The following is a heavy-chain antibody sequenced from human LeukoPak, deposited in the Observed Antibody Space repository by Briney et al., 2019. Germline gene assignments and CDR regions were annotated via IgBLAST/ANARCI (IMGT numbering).Heavy chain of an antibody. D-gene: IGHD6-6*01. CDR3: ARGARYSSSSYGY. V-gene: IGHV4-59*08. Sequence: SETLSLTCTVSGGSISSYYWSWIRQPPGKGLEWIGYIYYSGSTNYNPSLKSRVTISVDTSKNQFSLKLSSVTAADTAVYYCARGARYSSSSYGYWGQGTLVTVSS. CDR1: GGSISSYY. J-gene: IGHJ4*02. CDR2: IYYSGST.